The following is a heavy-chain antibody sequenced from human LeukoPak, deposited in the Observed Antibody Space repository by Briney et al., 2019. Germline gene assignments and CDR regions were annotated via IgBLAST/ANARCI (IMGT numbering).Heavy chain of an antibody. CDR1: GFTFSSYA. V-gene: IGHV3-23*01. CDR2: ISGSGGST. D-gene: IGHD1-14*01. CDR3: ARDPDRYYFDY. J-gene: IGHJ4*02. Sequence: GGSLRLSCAASGFTFSSYAMSWVRQAPGKGLEWVSAISGSGGSTYYADSVKGRFTISRDNSKNSLYLQMNSLRAEDTALYYCARDPDRYYFDYWGQGTLVTVSS.